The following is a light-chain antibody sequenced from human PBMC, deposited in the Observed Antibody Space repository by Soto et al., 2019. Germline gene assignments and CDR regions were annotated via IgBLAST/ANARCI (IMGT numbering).Light chain of an antibody. V-gene: IGKV1-39*01. CDR3: QQSYRPPYT. CDR1: QSIRSY. J-gene: IGKJ2*01. CDR2: AAS. Sequence: DIQMTQSPFSLSASVGDRATITCRASQSIRSYLNGYQQKPGKAPQLLIYAASILQSGVPSRFSGSGSGTDFTLNISSLHPEDFATYYCQQSYRPPYTFGQGTKLEIK.